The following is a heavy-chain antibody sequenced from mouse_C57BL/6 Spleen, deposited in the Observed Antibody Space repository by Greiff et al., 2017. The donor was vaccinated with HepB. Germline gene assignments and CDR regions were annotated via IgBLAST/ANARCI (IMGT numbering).Heavy chain of an antibody. D-gene: IGHD1-1*01. J-gene: IGHJ4*01. CDR3: ARSGYYGSSYDYAMDY. CDR2: INPSNGGT. V-gene: IGHV1-53*01. Sequence: QVQLKQPGTELVKPGASVKLSCKASGYTFTSYWMHWVKQRPGQGLEWIGNINPSNGGTNYNEKFKSKATLTVDKSSSTAYMQLSSLTSEDSAVYYCARSGYYGSSYDYAMDYWGQGTSVTVSS. CDR1: GYTFTSYW.